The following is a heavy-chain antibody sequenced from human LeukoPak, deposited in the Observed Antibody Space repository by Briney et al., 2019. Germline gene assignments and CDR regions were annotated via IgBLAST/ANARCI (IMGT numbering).Heavy chain of an antibody. D-gene: IGHD3-9*01. CDR3: AKWGDYDALTGYYVSDY. CDR2: ITGSGSGI. Sequence: GASLRLSCAASGFTFSNYAMSWVRQAPGKGLEWVSAITGSGSGIYYADSMKSRFTISRDNSKNTLYLQINSLRAEDTAVYYCAKWGDYDALTGYYVSDYWGQGTLVTVSS. CDR1: GFTFSNYA. J-gene: IGHJ4*02. V-gene: IGHV3-23*01.